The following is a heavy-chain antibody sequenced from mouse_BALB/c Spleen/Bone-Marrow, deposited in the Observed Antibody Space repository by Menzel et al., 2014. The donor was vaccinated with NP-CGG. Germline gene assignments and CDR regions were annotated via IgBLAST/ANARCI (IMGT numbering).Heavy chain of an antibody. D-gene: IGHD1-1*01. J-gene: IGHJ1*01. CDR3: ARFDPNYYGSSYGYFDV. V-gene: IGHV1S135*01. Sequence: SGPELVKPGASVKVSCKASGYVFTGYNMYWVKQSHGKSLEWIGYIDPCNGGTSYNQKFKGKATLTVDKSSSTAYMHLNSLTSEDSAVYYCARFDPNYYGSSYGYFDVWGAGTTVTVSS. CDR2: IDPCNGGT. CDR1: GYVFTGYN.